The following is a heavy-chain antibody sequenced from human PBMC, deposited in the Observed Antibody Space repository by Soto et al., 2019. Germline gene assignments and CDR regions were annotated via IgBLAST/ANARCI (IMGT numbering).Heavy chain of an antibody. J-gene: IGHJ6*02. V-gene: IGHV1-8*01. CDR1: GYSFTSYD. D-gene: IGHD3-10*01. Sequence: ASVKVSCKASGYSFTSYDINWVRQATGQGLEWMGWMNPNSGNTGYAQKFQGRVTMTRNTSISTAYMELSSLRSEDTAVYYCAKGRYYYYGLVSWGQIKKAEYYGMDVWGQGTTVTVS. CDR3: AKGRYYYYGLVSWGQIKKAEYYGMDV. CDR2: MNPNSGNT.